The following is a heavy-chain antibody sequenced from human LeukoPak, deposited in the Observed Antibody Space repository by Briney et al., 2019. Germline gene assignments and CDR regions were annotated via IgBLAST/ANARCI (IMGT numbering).Heavy chain of an antibody. D-gene: IGHD3-22*01. Sequence: ASVKVSCKASGGTFSSYAISWVRQAPGQGLEWMGGIIPIFGTANYAQKFQGRVTITTDESTSTAYMELSSLRSEDTAVYYCARPPFKRDSSGYYRYYFDYWGQGTLVTVSS. CDR1: GGTFSSYA. J-gene: IGHJ4*02. V-gene: IGHV1-69*05. CDR3: ARPPFKRDSSGYYRYYFDY. CDR2: IIPIFGTA.